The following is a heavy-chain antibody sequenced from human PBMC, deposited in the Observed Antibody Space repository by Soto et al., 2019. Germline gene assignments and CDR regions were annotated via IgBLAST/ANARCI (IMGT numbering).Heavy chain of an antibody. D-gene: IGHD3-9*01. Sequence: PSETLSLTCTVSGGSISSYYWSWIRQPPGKGLEWIGYIYYSGSTNYNHSLKSRVTISVDTSKNQFSLKMSSVTAADTAVYYCARWVRDDILTGYYNYYYYYMDVWGKGTTVTVSS. CDR3: ARWVRDDILTGYYNYYYYYMDV. CDR1: GGSISSYY. V-gene: IGHV4-59*01. CDR2: IYYSGST. J-gene: IGHJ6*03.